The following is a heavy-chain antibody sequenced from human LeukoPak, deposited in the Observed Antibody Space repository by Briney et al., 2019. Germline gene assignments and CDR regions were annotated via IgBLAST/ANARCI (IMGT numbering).Heavy chain of an antibody. Sequence: ASVKVSCKASGYTFTGYYMHWVRQAPGQGLEWMGRIIPILGIANYAQKFQGRVTITADKSTSTAYMELSSLRSEDTAVYYCALGSGYYFLFDYWGQGTLVTVSS. CDR1: GYTFTGYY. J-gene: IGHJ4*02. D-gene: IGHD3-22*01. V-gene: IGHV1-69*02. CDR2: IIPILGIA. CDR3: ALGSGYYFLFDY.